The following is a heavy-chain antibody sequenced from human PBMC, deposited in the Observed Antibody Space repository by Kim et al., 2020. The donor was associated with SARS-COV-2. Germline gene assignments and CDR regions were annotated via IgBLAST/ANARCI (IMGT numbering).Heavy chain of an antibody. CDR2: ISWNSGRV. D-gene: IGHD6-19*01. Sequence: GGSLRLSCTASGFTFDDYAMHWVRQAPGKGLEWVSDISWNSGRVAYADSVKGRFTISRDNAKNSLYLQMNSLRAEDTALYYCTKLRSSGWSSNDAFDIWG. CDR3: TKLRSSGWSSNDAFDI. J-gene: IGHJ3*02. CDR1: GFTFDDYA. V-gene: IGHV3-9*01.